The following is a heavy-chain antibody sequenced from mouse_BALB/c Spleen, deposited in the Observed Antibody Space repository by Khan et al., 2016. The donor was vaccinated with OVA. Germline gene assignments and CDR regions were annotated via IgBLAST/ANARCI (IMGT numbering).Heavy chain of an antibody. D-gene: IGHD4-1*01. CDR2: ISYSGST. CDR3: AMGRTY. Sequence: QLEESGPGLVKPSQSLSLTCTVTGYSITSDYVWNWIRQFPGNKLEWMGYISYSGSTSYHPSLKSRFSISRDTSKNQFFLQLNSVTTEDTATYYCAMGRTYWGQGTLVTVSA. CDR1: GYSITSDYV. J-gene: IGHJ3*01. V-gene: IGHV3-2*02.